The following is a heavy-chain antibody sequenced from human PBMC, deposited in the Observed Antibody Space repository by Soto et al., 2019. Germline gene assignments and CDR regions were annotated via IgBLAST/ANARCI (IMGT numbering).Heavy chain of an antibody. CDR3: ASDPLAVTGSFVDY. CDR1: GFTFSSYG. V-gene: IGHV3-30*03. Sequence: GGSLRLSCAASGFTFSSYGMHWVRQAPGKGLEWVAVISYDGREIHYSESVKGRFTISRDSSTNTVYLEMNSLRYEDTAVYYCASDPLAVTGSFVDYWGQGTLVTVSS. CDR2: ISYDGREI. J-gene: IGHJ4*02. D-gene: IGHD3-9*01.